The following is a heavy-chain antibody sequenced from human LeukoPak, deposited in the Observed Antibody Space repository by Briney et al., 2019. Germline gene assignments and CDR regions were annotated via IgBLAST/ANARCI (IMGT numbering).Heavy chain of an antibody. CDR2: IYYSGST. Sequence: SETLSLTCTVSGGSISSGGYYWSWIRQHPGKGLEWIGYIYYSGSTYYHPSLKSRVTISVDTSKNQFSLKLSSVTAADTAVYYCARVLSYAFDIWGQGTMVTVSS. CDR1: GGSISSGGYY. J-gene: IGHJ3*02. D-gene: IGHD2-15*01. CDR3: ARVLSYAFDI. V-gene: IGHV4-31*03.